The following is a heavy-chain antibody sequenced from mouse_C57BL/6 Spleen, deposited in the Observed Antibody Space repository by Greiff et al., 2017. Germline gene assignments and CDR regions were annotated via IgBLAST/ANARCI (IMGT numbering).Heavy chain of an antibody. CDR3: ARDYYGRGAWFAY. Sequence: EVQLQQSGPGLVKPSQSLSLTCSVTGYSITSGYYWNWIRQFPGNKLEWMGYISYDGSNNYNPSLKNRISITRDTSKNQFFLKLNSVTTEDTATYYCARDYYGRGAWFAYWGQGTLVTVSA. CDR1: GYSITSGYY. J-gene: IGHJ3*01. CDR2: ISYDGSN. D-gene: IGHD1-1*01. V-gene: IGHV3-6*01.